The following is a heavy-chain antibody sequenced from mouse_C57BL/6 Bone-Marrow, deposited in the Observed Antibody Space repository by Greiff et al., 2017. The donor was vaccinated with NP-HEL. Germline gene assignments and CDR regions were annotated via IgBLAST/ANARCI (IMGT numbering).Heavy chain of an antibody. J-gene: IGHJ2*01. D-gene: IGHD2-12*01. CDR2: IDPEDGDT. V-gene: IGHV14-1*01. CDR3: TRELERAFDY. CDR1: GFTFKDYY. Sequence: DVKLQESGAELVRPGASVKLSCTASGFTFKDYYMHWVKQRPEQGLEWIGRIDPEDGDTEYAPKFKGKATMTADKSSNTAYLQLSSLTSEDTAVYYCTRELERAFDYWGQGTTLTVSS.